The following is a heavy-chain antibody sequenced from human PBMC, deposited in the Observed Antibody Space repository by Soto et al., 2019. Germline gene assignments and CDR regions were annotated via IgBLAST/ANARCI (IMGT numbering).Heavy chain of an antibody. CDR3: ARVVPGAEAWFGP. CDR1: GYTFPNYG. V-gene: IGHV1-18*01. Sequence: ASVKVSCKTSGYTFPNYGMTWVRQAPGQPLEWLGWISLYSDGTNYAQKFQGRVSMTTDTSTTTAYMELRSLRSDDTAVYYCARVVPGAEAWFGPWGQGTMVTVSS. D-gene: IGHD2-2*01. CDR2: ISLYSDGT. J-gene: IGHJ5*02.